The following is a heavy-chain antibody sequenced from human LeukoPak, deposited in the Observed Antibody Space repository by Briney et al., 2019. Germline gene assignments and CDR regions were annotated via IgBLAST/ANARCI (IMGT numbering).Heavy chain of an antibody. V-gene: IGHV4-34*01. CDR1: GGSFSGYY. J-gene: IGHJ4*02. D-gene: IGHD6-6*01. CDR3: ARGLPEYSSSSLDY. CDR2: INHSGST. Sequence: SETLSLTCAVYGGSFSGYYWTWIRQPPGKGLEWIGEINHSGSTNYNPSLKSRVTISVDTSKNQFSLKLSSVTAADTAVYYCARGLPEYSSSSLDYWGQGTLVTVSS.